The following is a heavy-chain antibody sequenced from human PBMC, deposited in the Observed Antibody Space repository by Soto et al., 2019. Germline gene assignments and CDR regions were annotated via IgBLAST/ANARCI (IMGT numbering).Heavy chain of an antibody. V-gene: IGHV3-21*01. J-gene: IGHJ4*02. CDR3: AKDSNKYSSSLRGRYFDY. CDR1: TFNFTHYT. CDR2: ISATNTYI. D-gene: IGHD6-6*01. Sequence: EVQLVESGGGLVKPGGSLRLTCAGSTFNFTHYTLSWVRQAPGKGLEWVSSISATNTYIFYADSVKGRFTISRDNAKKSVALQMSSLRAEDTARYYCAKDSNKYSSSLRGRYFDYWGQGIGVTVSS.